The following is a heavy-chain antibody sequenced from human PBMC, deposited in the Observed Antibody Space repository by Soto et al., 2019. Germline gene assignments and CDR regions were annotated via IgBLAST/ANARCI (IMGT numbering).Heavy chain of an antibody. CDR2: LNLRGTS. V-gene: IGHV4-34*02. D-gene: IGHD2-15*01. Sequence: QVQIQQWGAGLLKPSETLSLTCAVYGGSFNGYSWSWIRQSPEKGLEWIGELNLRGTSNYNPSLKSRVSISVDTAKNEFSLRLTSVTAADTAVYYCASHEGICNGVRCSGDSWGLGALVIVSP. CDR1: GGSFNGYS. J-gene: IGHJ4*02. CDR3: ASHEGICNGVRCSGDS.